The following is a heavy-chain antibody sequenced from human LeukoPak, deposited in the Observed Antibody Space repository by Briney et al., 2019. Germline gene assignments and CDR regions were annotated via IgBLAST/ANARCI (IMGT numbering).Heavy chain of an antibody. V-gene: IGHV4-59*01. CDR2: IYYSGST. CDR1: GGSISSYY. D-gene: IGHD1-26*01. Sequence: SETLSLTCTVSGGSISSYYWSWIRQPPGKGLEWIGYIYYSGSTNYNPSLKSRVTISVDASKTQFSLKLNSVTAADTAVYYCARVSSGSYYFDSWGQGTLVTVSS. J-gene: IGHJ4*02. CDR3: ARVSSGSYYFDS.